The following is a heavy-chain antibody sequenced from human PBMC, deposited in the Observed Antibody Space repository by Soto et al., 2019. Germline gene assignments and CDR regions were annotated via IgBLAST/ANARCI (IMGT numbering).Heavy chain of an antibody. Sequence: ASVKVSCKASGYTFTSYYMHWVRQAPGQGLEWMGIINPSGGSTSYAQKFQGRFTISRDNFRNTLYLQMNSLRAEDTAVYYCAKEFHSWNYFDYWGQGTLVTVSS. V-gene: IGHV1-46*01. CDR3: AKEFHSWNYFDY. D-gene: IGHD1-20*01. CDR1: GYTFTSYY. CDR2: INPSGGST. J-gene: IGHJ4*02.